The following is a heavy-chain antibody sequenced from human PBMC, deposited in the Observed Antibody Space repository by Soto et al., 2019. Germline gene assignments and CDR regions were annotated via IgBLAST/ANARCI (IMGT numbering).Heavy chain of an antibody. CDR3: ARGEITLLGGMDV. J-gene: IGHJ6*02. D-gene: IGHD3-10*01. CDR1: GGSSRGYY. Sequence: SETLSLTCDVFGGSSRGYYWGWVRQPPGEGLEWIGEVNHGGSSNYHPSLKSRVIISVDTSNNQLSLRIKSVTPADTAIYYCARGEITLLGGMDVWGQGTTVTVSS. CDR2: VNHGGSS. V-gene: IGHV4-34*01.